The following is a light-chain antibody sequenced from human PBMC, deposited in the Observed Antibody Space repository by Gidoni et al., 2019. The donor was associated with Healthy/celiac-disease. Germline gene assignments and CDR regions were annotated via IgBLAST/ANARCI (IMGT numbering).Light chain of an antibody. Sequence: QSALTQPASVSGSPGQSITISCTGTSSDVGGYTYVSWYQQHPVKAPKLMIYDVSNRPSGVSTRFSGSTSGNTASLIISGLQAEDEADYYCSSSTSSSFWVFGGGTKLTVL. CDR2: DVS. CDR1: SSDVGGYTY. J-gene: IGLJ3*02. CDR3: SSSTSSSFWV. V-gene: IGLV2-14*01.